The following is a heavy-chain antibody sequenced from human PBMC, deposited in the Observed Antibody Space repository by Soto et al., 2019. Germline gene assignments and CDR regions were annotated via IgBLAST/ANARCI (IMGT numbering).Heavy chain of an antibody. J-gene: IGHJ3*02. V-gene: IGHV4-30-2*01. CDR1: GGSISSGGYS. CDR2: IYHSGST. CDR3: ARTPDI. Sequence: PSETLSLTCAVPGGSISSGGYSWSWIRQPPGKGLEWIGYIYHSGSTYYNPSLKSRVTISVDRSKNQFSLKLSSVTAADTAVYYCARTPDIWGQGTMVTVSS.